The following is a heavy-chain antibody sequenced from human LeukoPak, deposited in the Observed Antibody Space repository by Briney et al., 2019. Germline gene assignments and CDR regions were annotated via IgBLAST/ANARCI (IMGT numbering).Heavy chain of an antibody. V-gene: IGHV3-48*02. Sequence: GGSLRLSRAASGFTFSSYNMNWVRQAPGKGLEWVSYISRSGNTIYYADSVKGRFTISRDNAKNSVYLQMNSLRDEDTAVYYCARDYGDHGEYFDYWGQGTLVTVSS. CDR2: ISRSGNTI. CDR3: ARDYGDHGEYFDY. CDR1: GFTFSSYN. J-gene: IGHJ4*02. D-gene: IGHD4-17*01.